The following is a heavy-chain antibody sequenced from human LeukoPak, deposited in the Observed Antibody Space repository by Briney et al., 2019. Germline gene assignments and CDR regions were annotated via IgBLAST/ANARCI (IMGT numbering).Heavy chain of an antibody. CDR3: ASSIWEGGGFDY. V-gene: IGHV4-59*11. J-gene: IGHJ4*02. CDR2: IYYSGST. CDR1: GGSISDHY. Sequence: SETLSLTCTVSGGSISDHYWNWIRQPPGKGLEWIGYIYYSGSTNYNPSLKSRVTISVDKSKNQFSLKLTSVTSADTAVYYYASSIWEGGGFDYWGQGTLVTVSS. D-gene: IGHD1-26*01.